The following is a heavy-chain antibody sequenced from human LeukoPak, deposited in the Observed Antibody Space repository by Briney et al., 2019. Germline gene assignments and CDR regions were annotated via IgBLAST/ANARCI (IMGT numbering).Heavy chain of an antibody. D-gene: IGHD2-21*02. Sequence: SETLSLTCTVSGGSLSNYFWSWIRQPPGKGLEWIAYIYYSGTTNYNPSLKSRVTISVDTPKNQFSLRVGSVTAADTAVYYCARGHCGGDCCYAYDGMDVWGQGTTVTVSS. J-gene: IGHJ6*02. CDR1: GGSLSNYF. V-gene: IGHV4-59*08. CDR2: IYYSGTT. CDR3: ARGHCGGDCCYAYDGMDV.